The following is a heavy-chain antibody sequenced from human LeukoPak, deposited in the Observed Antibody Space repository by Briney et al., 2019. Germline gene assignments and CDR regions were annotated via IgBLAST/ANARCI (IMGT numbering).Heavy chain of an antibody. CDR1: GFTFSSYA. J-gene: IGHJ4*02. V-gene: IGHV3-30*04. D-gene: IGHD5-24*01. CDR2: ISYDGSDK. CDR3: AREWPMTPYFDY. Sequence: GGSLRLSCAASGFTFSSYAMHWVRQAPGKGLEWVAVISYDGSDKYYADSVKGRFTISRDNSKNTLYLQTNSLRAEDTAVYYCAREWPMTPYFDYWGQGTLVTVSS.